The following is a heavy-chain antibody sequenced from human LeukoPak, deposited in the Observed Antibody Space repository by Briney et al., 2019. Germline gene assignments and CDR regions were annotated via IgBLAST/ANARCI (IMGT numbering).Heavy chain of an antibody. D-gene: IGHD3-10*01. CDR1: GFTFSSYG. Sequence: PGGSLRLSCAASGFTFSSYGMHWVRQAPGKGLEWVAVISYDGSNKYYADSVKGRFTISRDNSKNTLYLQMNSLRAEDTAVYYCAKDQVTMVRGVEGCADYWGQGTLVTVSS. CDR2: ISYDGSNK. CDR3: AKDQVTMVRGVEGCADY. J-gene: IGHJ4*02. V-gene: IGHV3-30*18.